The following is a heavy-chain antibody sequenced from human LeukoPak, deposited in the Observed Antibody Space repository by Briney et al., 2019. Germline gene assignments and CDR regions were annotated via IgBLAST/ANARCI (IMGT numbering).Heavy chain of an antibody. Sequence: QSGGSLRLSCAASGFTFSSYWMHWVRQAPGKGLVWVSRINSDGSSTSYADSVKGRFTISRDNAKNTLYLQMNSLRAEDTAVYYCASPGHDFWSGYYPGSLDYWGQGTLVTVSS. CDR1: GFTFSSYW. D-gene: IGHD3-3*01. V-gene: IGHV3-74*01. CDR2: INSDGSST. CDR3: ASPGHDFWSGYYPGSLDY. J-gene: IGHJ4*02.